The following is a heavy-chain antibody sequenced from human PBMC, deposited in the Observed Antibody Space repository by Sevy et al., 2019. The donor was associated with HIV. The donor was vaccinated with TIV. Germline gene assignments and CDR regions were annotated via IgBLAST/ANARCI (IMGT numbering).Heavy chain of an antibody. J-gene: IGHJ6*02. CDR3: ARASDGGGGTCSHYYGMDV. D-gene: IGHD1-1*01. CDR2: IGPDGRVT. V-gene: IGHV3-74*01. Sequence: GGSLRLSCVVSGFTPFTFSSYWMHWVRQGQGKGLVWVSRIGPDGRVTTYADSGKGRFTVSRNNAKNTVYLQINSRKPEDTAVYYCARASDGGGGTCSHYYGMDVWGQGTTVTVSS. CDR1: GFTPFTFSSYW.